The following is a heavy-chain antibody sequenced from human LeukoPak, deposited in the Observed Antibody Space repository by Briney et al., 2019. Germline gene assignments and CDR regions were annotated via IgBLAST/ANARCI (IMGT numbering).Heavy chain of an antibody. V-gene: IGHV1-2*02. D-gene: IGHD3-3*01. CDR2: INPNSGGT. CDR1: GYTFTGYY. Sequence: ASVKVSCKASGYTFTGYYMHWVRQAPGQGLEWMGWINPNSGGTNYAQKFQGRVTMTRDTSISTAYMELSSLRSEDTAVYYCASSGEITSSLYYFDYWGQGTLVTVSS. J-gene: IGHJ4*02. CDR3: ASSGEITSSLYYFDY.